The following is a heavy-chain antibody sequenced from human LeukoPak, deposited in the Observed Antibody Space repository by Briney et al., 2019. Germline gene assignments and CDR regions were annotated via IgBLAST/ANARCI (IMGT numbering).Heavy chain of an antibody. Sequence: SETLSLTCTVSGDSISSYYWSWIRQPAGKGLEWIGRIYTSGSTNYNPSLKSRVTMSVDTFKNQFSLKLSSVTAADTAVYYCARDPPYSSSWSYYMDVWGKGTTVTVSS. V-gene: IGHV4-4*07. D-gene: IGHD6-13*01. CDR1: GDSISSYY. J-gene: IGHJ6*03. CDR2: IYTSGST. CDR3: ARDPPYSSSWSYYMDV.